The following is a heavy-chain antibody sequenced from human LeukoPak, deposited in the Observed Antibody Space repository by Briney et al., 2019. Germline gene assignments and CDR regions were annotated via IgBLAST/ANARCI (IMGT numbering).Heavy chain of an antibody. V-gene: IGHV4-38-2*02. Sequence: SETLSLTRTVSGYSISSGYYWGWIRQPPGKGLEWIGSIYHSGSTYYNPSLKSRVTISVDTSKNQFSLKLSSVTAADTAVYYCAFGYCSSTSCTTFDYWGQGTLVTVSS. CDR2: IYHSGST. J-gene: IGHJ4*02. D-gene: IGHD2-2*01. CDR1: GYSISSGYY. CDR3: AFGYCSSTSCTTFDY.